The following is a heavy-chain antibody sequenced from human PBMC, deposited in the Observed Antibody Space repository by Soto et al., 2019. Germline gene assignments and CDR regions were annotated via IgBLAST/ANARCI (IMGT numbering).Heavy chain of an antibody. D-gene: IGHD3-10*01. CDR2: TVPVFRAA. J-gene: IGHJ6*02. Sequence: QVQLVQSGAELKNPGSSVKVSCRASGGIFNNFGISWVRQAPGQVLEWMGGTVPVFRAADYAQKFNGRVTINADESTRKEYMELSRLRYEDTAVYYCETLDPKHYVSGWGSYGMDVWGQGPTVTVSS. CDR1: GGIFNNFG. CDR3: ETLDPKHYVSGWGSYGMDV. V-gene: IGHV1-69*01.